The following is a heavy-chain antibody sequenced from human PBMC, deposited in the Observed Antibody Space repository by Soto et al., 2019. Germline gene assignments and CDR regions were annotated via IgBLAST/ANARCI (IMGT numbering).Heavy chain of an antibody. Sequence: SVKVSCKASGGTFSSYAISWVRQAPGQGLEWMGGIIPIFGTANYAQKFQGRVTITADESTSTAYMELSSLRSEDTAVYYCARARGIAAAGTFRGMDVWGQGTTVTVSS. CDR1: GGTFSSYA. V-gene: IGHV1-69*13. CDR3: ARARGIAAAGTFRGMDV. CDR2: IIPIFGTA. D-gene: IGHD6-13*01. J-gene: IGHJ6*02.